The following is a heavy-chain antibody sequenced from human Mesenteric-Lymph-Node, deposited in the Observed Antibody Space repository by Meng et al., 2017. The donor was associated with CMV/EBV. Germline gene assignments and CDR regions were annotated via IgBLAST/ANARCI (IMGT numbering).Heavy chain of an antibody. V-gene: IGHV3-21*01. D-gene: IGHD3-10*01. CDR2: ISSSSSYI. J-gene: IGHJ4*02. Sequence: GGSLRLSCAASGFTFSSYSMNWVRQAPGKGLEWVSSISSSSSYIYYADSVKGRFTISRDNAKNSLYLQMNSLRAEDTAVYYCARGRPRDRELFDCWGQGTLVTVSS. CDR3: ARGRPRDRELFDC. CDR1: GFTFSSYS.